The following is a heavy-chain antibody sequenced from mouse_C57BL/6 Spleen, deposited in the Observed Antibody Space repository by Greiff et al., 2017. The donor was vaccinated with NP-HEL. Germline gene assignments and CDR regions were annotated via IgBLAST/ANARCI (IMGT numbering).Heavy chain of an antibody. Sequence: EVKLEESGGGLVQPGGSMKLSCAASGFTFSDAWMDWVRQSPEKGLEWVAEIRNKANNHATYYAESVKGRFTISRDDSKSSVYLQMNSLRAEDTGIYYCTRFITTRFSYAMDYWGQGTSVTVSS. CDR1: GFTFSDAW. J-gene: IGHJ4*01. V-gene: IGHV6-6*01. CDR2: IRNKANNHAT. CDR3: TRFITTRFSYAMDY. D-gene: IGHD1-1*01.